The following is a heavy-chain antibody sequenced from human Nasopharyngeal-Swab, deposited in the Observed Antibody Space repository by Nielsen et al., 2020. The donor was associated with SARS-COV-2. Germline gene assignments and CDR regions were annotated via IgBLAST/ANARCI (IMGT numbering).Heavy chain of an antibody. V-gene: IGHV5-51*01. D-gene: IGHD3-22*01. Sequence: GESLKISCKGSGYSFTSYWIGWVRQMPGKGLEWMGIIYPGDSDTRYSPSFQGQVTISADKSISTANLQWSSLKASDTAMYYCARRDYYDTSGYSTEWFDPWGQGTLVTVSS. CDR1: GYSFTSYW. CDR3: ARRDYYDTSGYSTEWFDP. J-gene: IGHJ5*02. CDR2: IYPGDSDT.